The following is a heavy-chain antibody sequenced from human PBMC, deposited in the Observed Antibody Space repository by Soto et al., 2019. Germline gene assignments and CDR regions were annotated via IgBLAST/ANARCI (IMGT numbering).Heavy chain of an antibody. CDR2: IVVGSGNT. J-gene: IGHJ4*02. CDR3: AAAYGSGSYYIDY. D-gene: IGHD3-10*01. CDR1: GFTFTSSA. V-gene: IGHV1-58*02. Sequence: SVKVSCKASGFTFTSSAMQWVRQARGQRLEWIGWIVVGSGNTNYAQKFQERVTITRDMSTSTAYMELSSLRSEDTAVYYCAAAYGSGSYYIDYWGQRTLVTVSS.